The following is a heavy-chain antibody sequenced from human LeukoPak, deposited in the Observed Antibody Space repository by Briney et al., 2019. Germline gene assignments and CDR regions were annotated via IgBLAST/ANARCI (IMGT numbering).Heavy chain of an antibody. CDR1: GYSISSGHY. CDR3: ARDENGYVWGSFRA. Sequence: SETLSLTCTVSGYSISSGHYWGWIRHPPGKGLEWIGNIYHSGSTYYNPSLKSRVTISVDTSKNQFSLKLSSVTAADTAVYYCARDENGYVWGSFRAWGQGTLVTVSS. CDR2: IYHSGST. V-gene: IGHV4-38-2*02. J-gene: IGHJ5*02. D-gene: IGHD3-16*02.